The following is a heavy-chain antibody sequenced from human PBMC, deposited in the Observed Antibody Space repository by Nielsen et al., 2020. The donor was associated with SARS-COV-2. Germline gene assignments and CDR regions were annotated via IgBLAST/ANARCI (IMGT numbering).Heavy chain of an antibody. CDR2: INPDGSMK. CDR3: LQGGAS. J-gene: IGHJ5*02. Sequence: GESLKISCAASGFSFSTSWMNWVRQGPGKRLEWVANINPDGSMKRHVDSVMGRFTISRDNARDSLYLQMNNLRAEDTAINYCLQGGASWGQGTLVTVSS. V-gene: IGHV3-7*05. CDR1: GFSFSTSW. D-gene: IGHD1-1*01.